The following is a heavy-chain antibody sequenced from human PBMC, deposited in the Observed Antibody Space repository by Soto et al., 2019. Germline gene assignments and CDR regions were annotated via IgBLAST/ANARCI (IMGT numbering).Heavy chain of an antibody. CDR1: GFFFSSYT. J-gene: IGHJ4*02. V-gene: IGHV3-23*01. CDR3: AKARDQQWVRLPFDY. D-gene: IGHD6-19*01. Sequence: EVQLLESGGGLVQPGGSLRLSCVGSGFFFSSYTMTWVRQAPGKGLEWVSSFSATSENTYYADSVRGRFTISRDNSKNTLFVQMNSLTAEDTAMYYCAKARDQQWVRLPFDYWGQGILVIVSS. CDR2: FSATSENT.